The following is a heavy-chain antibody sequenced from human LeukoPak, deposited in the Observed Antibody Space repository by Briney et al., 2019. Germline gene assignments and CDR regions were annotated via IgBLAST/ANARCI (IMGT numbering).Heavy chain of an antibody. CDR3: ARDRLGSSSWPDAFDI. CDR1: GYAFTVYY. CDR2: INPNSGGT. Sequence: ASVKVSCNASGYAFTVYYMHWVRQAPGQGLKWMGWINPNSGGTNYAQKFQGRVTMTRDTSINTAYMELSRLRSDDTAVYYCARDRLGSSSWPDAFDIWGQGTMVTVSS. V-gene: IGHV1-2*02. D-gene: IGHD6-13*01. J-gene: IGHJ3*02.